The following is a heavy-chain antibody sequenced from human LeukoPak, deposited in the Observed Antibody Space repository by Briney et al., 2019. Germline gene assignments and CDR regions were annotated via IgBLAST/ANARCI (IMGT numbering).Heavy chain of an antibody. CDR3: ARGGDNHYDSSGYSGY. J-gene: IGHJ4*02. CDR1: GFTFSSYS. D-gene: IGHD3-22*01. V-gene: IGHV3-21*01. Sequence: GGSLRLSCAASGFTFSSYSMNWVRQAPGRGLEWVSSITSSSSYIYYADSVKGRFTISRDNAKNSLYLQMNSLRAEDTAVYYCARGGDNHYDSSGYSGYWGQGTLVTVSS. CDR2: ITSSSSYI.